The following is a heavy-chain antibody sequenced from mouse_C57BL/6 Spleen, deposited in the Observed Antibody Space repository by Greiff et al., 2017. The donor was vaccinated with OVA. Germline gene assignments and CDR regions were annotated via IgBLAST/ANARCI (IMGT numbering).Heavy chain of an antibody. CDR3: AREDYYGSSPWFAY. CDR2: INPSNGGT. D-gene: IGHD1-1*01. CDR1: GYTFTSYW. V-gene: IGHV1-53*01. J-gene: IGHJ3*01. Sequence: QVHVKQPGTELVKPGASVKLSCKASGYTFTSYWMHLVKQRPGQGLEWIGNINPSNGGTNYNEKFKSKATLTVDKSSSTAYMQLSSLTSEDSAVYYCAREDYYGSSPWFAYWGQGTLVTVSA.